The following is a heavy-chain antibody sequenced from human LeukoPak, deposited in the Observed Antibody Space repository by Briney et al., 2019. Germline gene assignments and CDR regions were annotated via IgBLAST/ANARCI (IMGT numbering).Heavy chain of an antibody. CDR2: IKQDGTEK. CDR3: AKGWSFDI. Sequence: GGSLRLSCVVSGFTFSTFWMTWVRQAPGKVLEWVANIKQDGTEKYYVDSVKGRFTISRDNAKNSLYVQMDSLRAEDTAVYYCAKGWSFDIRGQGTMVTVTS. J-gene: IGHJ3*02. V-gene: IGHV3-7*01. D-gene: IGHD2-15*01. CDR1: GFTFSTFW.